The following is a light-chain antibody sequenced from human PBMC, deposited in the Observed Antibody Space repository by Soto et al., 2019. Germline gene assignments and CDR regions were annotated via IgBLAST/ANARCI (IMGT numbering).Light chain of an antibody. CDR2: SNN. Sequence: QSVLTQPPSASGTPGQRVTISCSGSSSNIGSNTVNCYQQLPGTAPKLVIYSNNQRPSGVPDRFSGSKSGTSASLAISGLQSEDEADYYCVAWDDSLNGYVVFGGGTQLTVL. J-gene: IGLJ2*01. V-gene: IGLV1-44*01. CDR3: VAWDDSLNGYVV. CDR1: SSNIGSNT.